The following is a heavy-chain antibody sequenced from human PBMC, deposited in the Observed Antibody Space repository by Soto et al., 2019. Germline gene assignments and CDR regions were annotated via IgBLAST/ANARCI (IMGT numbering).Heavy chain of an antibody. CDR2: IYYTGST. J-gene: IGHJ4*02. D-gene: IGHD5-12*01. CDR1: CGSISSYY. CDR3: ARHSGGYNGFDFSY. Sequence: SETLSVTCTVSCGSISSYYWSWIRQPPGKGLEWIGYIYYTGSTNYNPSLKSRVTISVDTSKNQFSLSLTSVTAADTAVYYCARHSGGYNGFDFSYWGQGALVTVSS. V-gene: IGHV4-59*08.